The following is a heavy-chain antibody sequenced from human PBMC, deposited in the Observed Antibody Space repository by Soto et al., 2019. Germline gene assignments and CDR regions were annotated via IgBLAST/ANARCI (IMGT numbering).Heavy chain of an antibody. CDR2: ISYSGSA. CDR1: GGSISSRTYY. Sequence: QVQLQESGPGLVQPSETLSLTCTVSGGSISSRTYYWGWIRQSPGKGLEWIASISYSGSAFHNPSLNGRVTLSVDTAKDQFSLSLSSVTAADTAFYYCGGGAAHSDEYWGQGILVTVSS. V-gene: IGHV4-39*01. J-gene: IGHJ4*02. CDR3: GGGAAHSDEY. D-gene: IGHD2-15*01.